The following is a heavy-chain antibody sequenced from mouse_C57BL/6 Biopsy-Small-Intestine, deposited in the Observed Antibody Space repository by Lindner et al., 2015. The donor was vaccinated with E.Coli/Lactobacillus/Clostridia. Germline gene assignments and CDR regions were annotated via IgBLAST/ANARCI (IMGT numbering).Heavy chain of an antibody. CDR2: NLPGSGDI. CDR1: GYTFTGYW. J-gene: IGHJ3*01. CDR3: TRRDYGSSYGFVY. V-gene: IGHV1-9*01. D-gene: IGHD1-1*01. Sequence: VQLQESGVELMKPGASVKLSCKATGYTFTGYWIEWVKQRPGHGLEWIGQNLPGSGDINYNEKFKGKATFTADPSSDTAYMQVSSLTTEDSAIYYCTRRDYGSSYGFVYWGQGTLVTVSA.